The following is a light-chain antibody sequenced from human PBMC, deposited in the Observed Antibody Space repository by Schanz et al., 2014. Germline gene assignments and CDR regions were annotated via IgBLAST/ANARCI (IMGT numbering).Light chain of an antibody. J-gene: IGKJ1*01. CDR2: GAS. CDR1: QSVSSN. V-gene: IGKV3-15*01. CDR3: QQYNNWLT. Sequence: EIVMTQSPATLSVSPGERATLSCRASQSVSSNLAWYQQKPGQAPRLLIYGASTRATGIPARFSGSGSGTEFTLTISSLQSXXXXVYYCQQYNNWLTFGQGTKVEIK.